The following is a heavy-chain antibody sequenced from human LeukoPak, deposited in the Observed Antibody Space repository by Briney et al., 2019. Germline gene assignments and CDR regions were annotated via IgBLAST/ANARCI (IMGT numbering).Heavy chain of an antibody. V-gene: IGHV3-30*01. CDR1: GFTFSSYA. D-gene: IGHD3-22*01. J-gene: IGHJ4*02. CDR2: ISYDGSNK. Sequence: GGSLRLSCAASGFTFSSYAMHWVRQAPGKGLEGVAVISYDGSNKYYADSVKGRFTISRDNSKNTLYLQMNSLRAEDTAVYYCASYDSSGYYEARTVDFWGQGTLVTVSS. CDR3: ASYDSSGYYEARTVDF.